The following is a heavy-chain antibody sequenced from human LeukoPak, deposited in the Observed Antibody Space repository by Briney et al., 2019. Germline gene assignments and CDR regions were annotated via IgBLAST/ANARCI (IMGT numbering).Heavy chain of an antibody. D-gene: IGHD1-26*01. V-gene: IGHV3-30-3*01. Sequence: PGGSLRLSCAASGFTSSSYAMHWVRQAPGKGLEWVALISYDESYRYYVDSVKGRFTISRDNSKNTLYLQMNSLRTDDTAVYYCARAQWELLYPDYWGQGTLVTVSS. J-gene: IGHJ4*02. CDR2: ISYDESYR. CDR3: ARAQWELLYPDY. CDR1: GFTSSSYA.